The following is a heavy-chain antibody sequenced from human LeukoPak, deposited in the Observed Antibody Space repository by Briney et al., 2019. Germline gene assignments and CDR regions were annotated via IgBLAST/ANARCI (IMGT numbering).Heavy chain of an antibody. CDR2: FSGSGGSI. D-gene: IGHD6-19*01. V-gene: IGHV3-23*01. J-gene: IGHJ3*02. CDR1: GFPFSSYA. Sequence: GGSLRLSCAASGFPFSSYAMSWVGQPPGRGLEWVSAFSGSGGSIYYADSVKGRFTISRDNSKNTLYLQMNSLRAEDTAVYYCARSNAVAGTFEAFDIWGQGTMVTVSS. CDR3: ARSNAVAGTFEAFDI.